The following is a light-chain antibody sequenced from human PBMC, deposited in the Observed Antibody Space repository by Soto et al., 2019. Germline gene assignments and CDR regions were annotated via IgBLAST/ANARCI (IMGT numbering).Light chain of an antibody. V-gene: IGKV3-20*01. CDR3: QQYGSSGT. CDR1: QSVSSSY. CDR2: GAS. Sequence: EIVLTQSGGAVSLSPGERATLSCRASQSVSSSYLAWYQQKPGQAPRLLIYGASSRATGIPDRFSGSGSGTDFTLTISRLEPEDFAVYYSQQYGSSGTFGQGTKVDIK. J-gene: IGKJ1*01.